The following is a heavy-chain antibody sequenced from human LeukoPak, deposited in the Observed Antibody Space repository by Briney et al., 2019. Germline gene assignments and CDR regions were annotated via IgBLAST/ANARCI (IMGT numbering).Heavy chain of an antibody. Sequence: SETLSLTGAVSGGSISSGGYSWSWIRQPPGKGLEWIGYIYYSGSTYYNPSLKSRVTISVDTSKNQFSLKLSSVTAADTAVYYCAQSLRLGELSPLHYWGQGTLVTVSS. V-gene: IGHV4-30-4*07. D-gene: IGHD3-16*02. CDR2: IYYSGST. CDR1: GGSISSGGYS. CDR3: AQSLRLGELSPLHY. J-gene: IGHJ4*02.